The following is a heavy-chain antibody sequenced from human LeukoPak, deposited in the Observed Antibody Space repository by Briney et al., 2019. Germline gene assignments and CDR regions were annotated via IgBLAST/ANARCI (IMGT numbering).Heavy chain of an antibody. CDR2: ISANNGDI. V-gene: IGHV1-18*01. J-gene: IGHJ4*02. CDR1: GYTFISYS. CDR3: ARDAGGSDTWGAGYFDY. Sequence: ASVKVSCKASGYTFISYSITWLRQAPGRGLEWVGWISANNGDIHYAQKFQDRVTMTTDTSTTKAYMELRSLRSDDTAVYYCARDAGGSDTWGAGYFDYWGQGTLVTVSS. D-gene: IGHD3-16*01.